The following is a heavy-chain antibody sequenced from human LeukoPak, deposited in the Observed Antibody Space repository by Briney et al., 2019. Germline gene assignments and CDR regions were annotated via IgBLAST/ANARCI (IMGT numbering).Heavy chain of an antibody. CDR3: TTDQRNFYYSYYMDV. J-gene: IGHJ6*03. CDR1: GFTFSNAW. D-gene: IGHD6-25*01. V-gene: IGHV3-15*01. Sequence: GGSLRLSCAASGFTFSNAWMSWVRQAPGKGLEWVGRIKSKTDGGTTDYAAPVKGRFTISGDDSKNTLYLQMNSLKTEDTAVYYCTTDQRNFYYSYYMDVWGKGTTVTVSS. CDR2: IKSKTDGGTT.